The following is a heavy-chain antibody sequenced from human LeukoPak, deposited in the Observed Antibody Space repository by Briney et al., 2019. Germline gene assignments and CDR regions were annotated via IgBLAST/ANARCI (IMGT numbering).Heavy chain of an antibody. CDR3: AKDVDTATRDSYLDY. CDR1: GFTFSSYG. J-gene: IGHJ4*02. CDR2: ISYDGSNK. V-gene: IGHV3-30*18. Sequence: RRSLRLSCVASGFTFSSYGMHWVRQAPGRGLEWVAVISYDGSNKYYADSVKGRFTISRDNSKNTLYLQMNSLRAEDTAVYYCAKDVDTATRDSYLDYWGQGTLVTVSS. D-gene: IGHD5-18*01.